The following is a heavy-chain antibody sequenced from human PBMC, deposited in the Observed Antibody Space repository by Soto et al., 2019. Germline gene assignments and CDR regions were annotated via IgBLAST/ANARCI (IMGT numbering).Heavy chain of an antibody. CDR3: ARDGGAIFGVVISAFDI. D-gene: IGHD3-3*01. V-gene: IGHV3-48*01. CDR2: ISSSSSTI. CDR1: GFTFSSYS. Sequence: GGSLRLSCAASGFTFSSYSMNWVRQAPGKGLEWVSYISSSSSTIYYADSVKGRFTISRDNAKNSLYLQMNSLRAEETAVYYCARDGGAIFGVVISAFDIWGQGTMVTVSS. J-gene: IGHJ3*02.